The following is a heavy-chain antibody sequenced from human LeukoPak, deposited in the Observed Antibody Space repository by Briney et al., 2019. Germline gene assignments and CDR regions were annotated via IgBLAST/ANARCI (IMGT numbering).Heavy chain of an antibody. CDR1: GFTFSSYW. Sequence: GGSLRLSCAASGFTFSSYWMSWLRQAPGKGLEWVANIKQDGSEKYYVDSVKGRFTISRDNAKNSLYLQMNSLRAEDTAVYHCAREGQLALYYFDYWGQGTLVTVSS. CDR2: IKQDGSEK. D-gene: IGHD6-6*01. CDR3: AREGQLALYYFDY. J-gene: IGHJ4*02. V-gene: IGHV3-7*01.